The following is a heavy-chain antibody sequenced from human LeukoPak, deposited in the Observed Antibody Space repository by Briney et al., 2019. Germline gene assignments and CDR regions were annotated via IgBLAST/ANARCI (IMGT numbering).Heavy chain of an antibody. V-gene: IGHV4-59*08. CDR1: GGSISSYY. D-gene: IGHD3-9*01. CDR2: IYYSGST. J-gene: IGHJ6*02. Sequence: SETLSLTCTVSGGSISSYYWSWIRQPPGKGLEWIGYIYYSGSTNYNPSLKSRVTISVDTSKNQFSLKLSSVTAADTAVYYCARSYYDILTGYLGYYYGMDVWGQGTTVTVSS. CDR3: ARSYYDILTGYLGYYYGMDV.